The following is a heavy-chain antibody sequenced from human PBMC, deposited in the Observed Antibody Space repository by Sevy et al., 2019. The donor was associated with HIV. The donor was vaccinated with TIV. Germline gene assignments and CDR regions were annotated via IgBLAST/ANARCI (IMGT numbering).Heavy chain of an antibody. D-gene: IGHD2-2*01. CDR2: ISSSSSYI. CDR3: ARGGCTSSSCYLFDY. Sequence: GGSLRLSCVASGFTFSSYTMNWVRQAPGKGLEWVSSISSSSSYIFYADSVKGRFNISRDNAKNSLYLQMNSLRDEDTAVYYCARGGCTSSSCYLFDYWGQGTLVTVSS. CDR1: GFTFSSYT. V-gene: IGHV3-21*01. J-gene: IGHJ4*02.